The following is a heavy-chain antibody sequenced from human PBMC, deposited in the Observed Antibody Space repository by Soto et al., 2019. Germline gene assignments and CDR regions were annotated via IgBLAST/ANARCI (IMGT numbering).Heavy chain of an antibody. Sequence: EVQLLESGGGLVQPGGSLRLSCAASGVTFSGYAMSWVRQAPGKGLEWVSSIGASGGSTYYAYSVKGRFTISRDNSKNTLYLQMDSLRAEDTAVYFCAKRSDYFDDWGQGTLVTVSS. V-gene: IGHV3-23*01. CDR3: AKRSDYFDD. CDR2: IGASGGST. J-gene: IGHJ4*02. CDR1: GVTFSGYA.